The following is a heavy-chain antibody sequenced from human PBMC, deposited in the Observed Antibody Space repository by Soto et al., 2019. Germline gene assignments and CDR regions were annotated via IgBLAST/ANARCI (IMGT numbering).Heavy chain of an antibody. Sequence: PGGSLRLSCAASGFTFSSYGMHWVRQAPGKGLEWVAVISYDGSNKYYADSVKGRFTISRDNSKNTLYLQMNSLRAEDTAVYYCAKGLEYQLLPYYYYGMDVRGQGTTVTVSS. D-gene: IGHD2-2*01. V-gene: IGHV3-30*18. CDR2: ISYDGSNK. CDR1: GFTFSSYG. CDR3: AKGLEYQLLPYYYYGMDV. J-gene: IGHJ6*02.